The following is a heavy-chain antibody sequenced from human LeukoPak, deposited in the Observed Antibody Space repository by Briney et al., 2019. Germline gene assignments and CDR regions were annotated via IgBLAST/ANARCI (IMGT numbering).Heavy chain of an antibody. CDR1: GCTFSSYS. V-gene: IGHV3-48*01. D-gene: IGHD4-17*01. J-gene: IGHJ4*02. CDR2: ISSSSSTI. CDR3: ARDHRTDTQGPYGDEVIDY. Sequence: PGGSLRLSCAASGCTFSSYSMNWVRQAPGKGLEWVSYISSSSSTIYYADSVKGRFTISRDNAKNSLYLQMNSLRAEDTAVYYCARDHRTDTQGPYGDEVIDYWGQGTLVTVSS.